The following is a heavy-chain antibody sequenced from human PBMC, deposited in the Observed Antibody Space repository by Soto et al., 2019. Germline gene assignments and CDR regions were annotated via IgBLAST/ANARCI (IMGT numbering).Heavy chain of an antibody. CDR1: GFTFDDYA. CDR3: ARRDDLTAGLDS. J-gene: IGHJ4*02. D-gene: IGHD6-19*01. Sequence: EVQLVESGGGLVQPGRSLRLSCAASGFTFDDYAMHWVRQAPGKGLEWVSSISWNSGTIFYADSVKGRFTTSRDNGKNSLYLQMNSLREEDTAFYYCARRDDLTAGLDSWGQGTLVTVSS. V-gene: IGHV3-9*01. CDR2: ISWNSGTI.